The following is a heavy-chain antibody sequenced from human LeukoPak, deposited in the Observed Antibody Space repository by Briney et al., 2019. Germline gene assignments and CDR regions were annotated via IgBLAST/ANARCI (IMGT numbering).Heavy chain of an antibody. D-gene: IGHD3-10*01. V-gene: IGHV4-34*01. CDR1: GGSFSGYY. CDR3: ARGRRITMVRGVRLGAFDI. J-gene: IGHJ3*02. Sequence: SETLSLTCAVYGGSFSGYYWSWIRQPPGKGLEWIGEINHSGSTNYNLSLKSRVTISVDTSKNQFSLKLSSVTAADTAVYYCARGRRITMVRGVRLGAFDIWGQGTMVTVSS. CDR2: INHSGST.